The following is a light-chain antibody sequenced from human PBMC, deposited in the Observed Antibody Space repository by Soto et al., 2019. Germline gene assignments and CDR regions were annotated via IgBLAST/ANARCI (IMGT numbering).Light chain of an antibody. Sequence: DIQMTQSPSSLSASVGDRVTITCRASQCFSNDLAWFQQKPGKVPKLLIYAASTLQSGVPSRFSGSGSGTDFTLTISSLQPEDVATYYCQKYNSAPLTFGGGTKVEIK. J-gene: IGKJ4*01. CDR2: AAS. V-gene: IGKV1-27*01. CDR3: QKYNSAPLT. CDR1: QCFSND.